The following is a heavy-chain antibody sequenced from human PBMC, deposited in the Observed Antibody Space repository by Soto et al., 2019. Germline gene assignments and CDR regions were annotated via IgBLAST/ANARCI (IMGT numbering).Heavy chain of an antibody. CDR2: ISSSSSTI. V-gene: IGHV3-48*02. J-gene: IGHJ4*01. D-gene: IGHD3-22*01. CDR1: GFTFSSYS. CDR3: ARGFYYYGSGFSYYFDH. Sequence: GGSLRLSCAASGFTFSSYSMNWVRQAPGKGLEWVSYISSSSSTIYYADSVKGRFTISRDNAKNSLYLQMNSLRDEDTAVYYCARGFYYYGSGFSYYFDHWGHGTLVTVSS.